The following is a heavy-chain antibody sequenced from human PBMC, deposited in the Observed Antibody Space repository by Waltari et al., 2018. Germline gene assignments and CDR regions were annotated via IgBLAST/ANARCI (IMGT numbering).Heavy chain of an antibody. J-gene: IGHJ4*02. CDR1: GFTFSSYA. D-gene: IGHD6-6*01. CDR3: AKDEAEWGSTSIAHDY. CDR2: ISGSGGST. Sequence: EVQLLESGGGLVQPGGSLRLSCAASGFTFSSYAMSWVRQAPGQGLEWVSAISGSGGSTYYADSVKGRFTISRDNSKNTLYLQMNSLRAEDTAVYYCAKDEAEWGSTSIAHDYWGQGTLVTVSS. V-gene: IGHV3-23*01.